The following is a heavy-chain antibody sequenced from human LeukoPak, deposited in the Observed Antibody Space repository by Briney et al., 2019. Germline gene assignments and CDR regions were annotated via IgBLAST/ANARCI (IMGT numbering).Heavy chain of an antibody. Sequence: GGSLRLSCAASGFTFSSYEMNWVRQAPGEGREGVSYISSSGSTIYYADSVKGRFTISSDNAKNSLYLQMNSLRAEDTAVYYCASVPLLTSFGEFHDYWGQGTLVTVSS. CDR1: GFTFSSYE. J-gene: IGHJ4*02. V-gene: IGHV3-48*03. CDR3: ASVPLLTSFGEFHDY. D-gene: IGHD3-10*01. CDR2: ISSSGSTI.